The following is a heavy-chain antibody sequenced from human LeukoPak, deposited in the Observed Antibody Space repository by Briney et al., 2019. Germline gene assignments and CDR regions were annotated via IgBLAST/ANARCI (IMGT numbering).Heavy chain of an antibody. CDR1: GFTFDDYG. J-gene: IGHJ3*02. Sequence: GGSLRLSCAASGFTFDDYGMSWVRQAPGKGLEWVSGINWNGGSTGYADSVKGRFTISRDNAKNSLYLQMNSLRAEDTALYYCAREYYYDSSDYAFDIWGQGTMVTVSS. V-gene: IGHV3-20*04. CDR2: INWNGGST. D-gene: IGHD3-22*01. CDR3: AREYYYDSSDYAFDI.